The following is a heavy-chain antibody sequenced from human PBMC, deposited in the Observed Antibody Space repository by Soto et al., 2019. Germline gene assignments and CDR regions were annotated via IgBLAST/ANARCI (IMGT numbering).Heavy chain of an antibody. CDR2: IYHRGST. J-gene: IGHJ4*02. CDR1: GGSISSGDYY. V-gene: IGHV4-30-4*08. CDR3: ASLLMVYANQVDY. Sequence: SETLSLTCTVSGGSISSGDYYWNWIRQHPGKGLEWIGYIYHRGSTYYNPSLKSRVTISVDTSKNQFSLKLSSVTAADTAVYYCASLLMVYANQVDYWGQGTLVTVSS. D-gene: IGHD2-8*01.